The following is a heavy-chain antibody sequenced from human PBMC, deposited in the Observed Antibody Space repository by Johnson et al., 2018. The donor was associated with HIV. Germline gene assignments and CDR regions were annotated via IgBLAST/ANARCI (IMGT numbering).Heavy chain of an antibody. D-gene: IGHD3-3*01. CDR3: ARVASGAFDI. J-gene: IGHJ3*02. V-gene: IGHV3-53*01. CDR1: GFSVSRHY. CDR2: IYSGGNT. Sequence: VQLVESGGGFIQPGGSLRLSCAASGFSVSRHYMSWVRQAPGKGLEWVSIIYSGGNTYYADSVKGRFTISRDSSKSTLYLQMNSLRAEDTAVYYCARVASGAFDIWGQGTMVTVSS.